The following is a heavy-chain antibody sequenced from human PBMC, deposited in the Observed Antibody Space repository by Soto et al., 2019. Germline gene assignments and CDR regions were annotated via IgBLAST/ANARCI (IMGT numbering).Heavy chain of an antibody. V-gene: IGHV4-31*03. J-gene: IGHJ3*01. Sequence: QVQLQESGPGLVKPSQTLSLTCTVSGGSISSGGYYWSWIRQHPGKGLEWIGYISYSGSTYYNPSLKGRVTISVDTSKNQFSLKLSSVTAADTAVYYCARDQAGDAFDVWGQGTMITVSS. D-gene: IGHD3-10*01. CDR2: ISYSGST. CDR1: GGSISSGGYY. CDR3: ARDQAGDAFDV.